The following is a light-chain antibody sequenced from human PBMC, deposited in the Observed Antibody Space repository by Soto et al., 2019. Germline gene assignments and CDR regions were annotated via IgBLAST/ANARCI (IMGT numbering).Light chain of an antibody. J-gene: IGKJ4*01. V-gene: IGKV3-11*01. Sequence: EIVLTQPPATLSLSPGERATLSCRASQSVSSYVAWYQQKPGQAPRLLIYDASNRATGIPARFSGSGSGTDFTLTISSLEPEDFALYYCQQRTNWPLTFGGGTKVEI. CDR3: QQRTNWPLT. CDR1: QSVSSY. CDR2: DAS.